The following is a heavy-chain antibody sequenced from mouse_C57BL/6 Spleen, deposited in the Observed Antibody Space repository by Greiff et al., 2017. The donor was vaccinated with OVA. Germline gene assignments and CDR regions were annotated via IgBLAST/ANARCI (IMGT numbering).Heavy chain of an antibody. CDR2: INPSSGDT. CDR3: ARSSGYYVYALGC. D-gene: IGHD2-3*01. J-gene: IGHJ4*01. CDR1: GYTFTNYT. Sequence: VQLQQSGAELARPGASVKMSCKASGYTFTNYTMHWVKQRPGQGLEWIGYINPSSGDTKYNQKFKDKATLTADKSSTTAYMQLSMLTSDDAAVYYCARSSGYYVYALGCWGQGATVTVSS. V-gene: IGHV1-4*01.